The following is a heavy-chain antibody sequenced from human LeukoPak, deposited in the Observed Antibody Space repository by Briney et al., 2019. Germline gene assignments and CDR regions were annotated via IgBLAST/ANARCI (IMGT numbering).Heavy chain of an antibody. V-gene: IGHV4-34*01. CDR2: INHSGST. Sequence: NTSETLSLTCAVYGGSFSGYYWSWIRQPPEKGLEWIGEINHSGSTNYNPSLKSRVTISVDTSKNQFSLKLSSVTAADTAVYYCARDRGYDYVWGSYRPFDYWGQGTLVTVSS. J-gene: IGHJ4*02. CDR1: GGSFSGYY. D-gene: IGHD3-16*02. CDR3: ARDRGYDYVWGSYRPFDY.